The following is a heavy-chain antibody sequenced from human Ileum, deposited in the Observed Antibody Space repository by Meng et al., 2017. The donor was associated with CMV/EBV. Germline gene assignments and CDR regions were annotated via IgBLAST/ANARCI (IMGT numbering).Heavy chain of an antibody. CDR2: INHSGST. CDR1: GGSFSGYY. CDR3: ARGFLAAAGWFDP. V-gene: IGHV4-34*01. D-gene: IGHD6-13*01. Sequence: AGYGGSFSGYYWSWIRQPPGKGLEWIGEINHSGSTNYNPSLKSRVTISVDTSKNQFSLKLSSVTAADTAVYYCARGFLAAAGWFDPWGQGTPVTVSS. J-gene: IGHJ5*02.